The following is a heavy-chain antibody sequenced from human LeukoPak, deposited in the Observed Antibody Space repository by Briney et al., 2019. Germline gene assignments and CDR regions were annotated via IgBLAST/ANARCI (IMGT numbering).Heavy chain of an antibody. V-gene: IGHV3-30*04. J-gene: IGHJ4*02. D-gene: IGHD3-10*01. CDR1: GFNLSSDV. CDR2: ISYDGTTK. CDR3: ARDGRSDSGSPFYFFDF. Sequence: PGGSLRLSCVVSGFNLSSDVMPWVRQAPGKGLEWVAVISYDGTTKYYADSVKGRFTISRDIPKNTLDLQMNSVRAEDTAVYYCARDGRSDSGSPFYFFDFWGRGTLVTVSS.